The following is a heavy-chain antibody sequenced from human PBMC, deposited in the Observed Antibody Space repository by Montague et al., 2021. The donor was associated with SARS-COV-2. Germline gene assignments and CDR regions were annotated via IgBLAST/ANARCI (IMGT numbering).Heavy chain of an antibody. CDR1: GVSVNSGNHY. D-gene: IGHD5-12*01. J-gene: IGHJ4*02. V-gene: IGHV4-61*01. Sequence: SETLSLTCSVSGVSVNSGNHYWSWIRPPPGKGLDWNGHVYYSGTTXYNPHLQSPVSISSDTSNNQFTLSLRTVTSADTAVYFCAREARGYGCGVFPGCDYWGLGVLVTVSS. CDR2: VYYSGTT. CDR3: AREARGYGCGVFPGCDY.